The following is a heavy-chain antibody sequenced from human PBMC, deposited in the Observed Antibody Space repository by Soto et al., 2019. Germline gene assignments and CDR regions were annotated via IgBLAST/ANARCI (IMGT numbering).Heavy chain of an antibody. D-gene: IGHD1-26*01. V-gene: IGHV1-18*01. Sequence: QAQLVQSGADVKKPGASVKVSCKTSGYTFTNFGLSWVRQAPGQGLEWMGWISAYNGNTNYAQNFQGRVTMTTDTSTTTAYMELRSLRSDDTAVYYCARGETPIDSWGQGTLVTVSS. J-gene: IGHJ4*02. CDR2: ISAYNGNT. CDR3: ARGETPIDS. CDR1: GYTFTNFG.